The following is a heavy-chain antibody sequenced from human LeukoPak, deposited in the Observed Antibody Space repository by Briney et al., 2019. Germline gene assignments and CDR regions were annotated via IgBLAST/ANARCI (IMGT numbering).Heavy chain of an antibody. J-gene: IGHJ4*02. V-gene: IGHV3-30*18. CDR3: AKTKGYSYGYYFDY. Sequence: GGSPRLSCAASGFTFSSYAMHWVRQPLGKGLEWVAVMSYDGFNKYYADSVKGRFTISRDNSKNTLYLQMNSLRAEDTAVYYCAKTKGYSYGYYFDYWGQGTLVTVSS. CDR2: MSYDGFNK. D-gene: IGHD5-18*01. CDR1: GFTFSSYA.